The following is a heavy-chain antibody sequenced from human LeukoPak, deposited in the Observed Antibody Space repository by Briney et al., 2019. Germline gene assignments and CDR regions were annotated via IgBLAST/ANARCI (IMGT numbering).Heavy chain of an antibody. D-gene: IGHD3-10*01. CDR2: IYTSGST. CDR3: ARVRPNDYYGSGSPYYYYYYMDV. CDR1: GGSISSGSYY. V-gene: IGHV4-61*02. J-gene: IGHJ6*03. Sequence: SETLSLTCTVSGGSISSGSYYWSWIRQPAGKGLEWIGRIYTSGSTNYNPSLKSRVTISVDTSKNQFSLKLSSVTAADTAVYYCARVRPNDYYGSGSPYYYYYYMDVWGKGTTVTISS.